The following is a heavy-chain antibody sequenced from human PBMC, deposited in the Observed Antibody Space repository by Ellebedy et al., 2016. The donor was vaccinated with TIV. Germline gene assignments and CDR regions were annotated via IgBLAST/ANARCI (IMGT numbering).Heavy chain of an antibody. V-gene: IGHV1-46*01. CDR2: INPSGGST. Sequence: ASVKVSCKASGYTFTSYYMHWVRQAPGQGLEWVGIINPSGGSTSYAQKFQGRVTMTTDTSTSTAYMELRSLRSDDTAVYYCEARPVRGVMDGFDYWGQGTLVTVSS. CDR1: GYTFTSYY. D-gene: IGHD3-10*01. J-gene: IGHJ4*02. CDR3: EARPVRGVMDGFDY.